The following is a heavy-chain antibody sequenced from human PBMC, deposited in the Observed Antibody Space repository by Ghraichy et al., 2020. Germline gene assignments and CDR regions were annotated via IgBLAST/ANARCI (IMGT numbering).Heavy chain of an antibody. Sequence: TLSLTCAASGFTFRSSWMHWVRQVLGKGLEWIGEILHRGSTNYNPSLKSRVTISVDKSKNQFSLTLTSVTAADTAVYYCAREMQWPHYCMDLWGRGTTVTVSS. CDR2: ILHRGST. CDR3: AREMQWPHYCMDL. V-gene: IGHV4-4*02. CDR1: GFTFRSSW. J-gene: IGHJ6*03. D-gene: IGHD6-19*01.